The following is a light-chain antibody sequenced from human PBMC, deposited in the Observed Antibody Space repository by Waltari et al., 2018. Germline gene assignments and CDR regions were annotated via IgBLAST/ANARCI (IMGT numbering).Light chain of an antibody. CDR1: QSLRSSY. J-gene: IGKJ2*01. V-gene: IGKV3-20*01. CDR3: QQYDSPYT. Sequence: EIALTQSPGPLSLSPGDRATLSCRASQSLRSSYLAWYHHTPGQAPRLLIYGASNRATGVPDRFSGSGSGADFTLSISRLEPEDFAVYYCQQYDSPYTFGQGTKLEIK. CDR2: GAS.